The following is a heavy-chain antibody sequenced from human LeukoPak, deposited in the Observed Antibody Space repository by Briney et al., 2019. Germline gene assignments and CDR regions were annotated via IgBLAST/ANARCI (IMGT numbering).Heavy chain of an antibody. D-gene: IGHD4-17*01. CDR1: GFTFSRYA. CDR3: AKERRADGDYISAFDI. V-gene: IGHV3-23*01. J-gene: IGHJ3*02. CDR2: ISGSGVST. Sequence: GGSLRLSCAASGFTFSRYAMSWVRQAPGKGLEWVSSISGSGVSTYYADSVKGRFTISRDNSKSTLYLQMNSLRAEDTAVYYCAKERRADGDYISAFDIWGQGTMVTVSS.